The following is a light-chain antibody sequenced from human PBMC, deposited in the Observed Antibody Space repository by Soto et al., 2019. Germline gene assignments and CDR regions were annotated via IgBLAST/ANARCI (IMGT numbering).Light chain of an antibody. V-gene: IGLV2-14*01. CDR3: TSYTPIVTLGSV. Sequence: QSALTQPAAVSGSPGQSNTISCTGTSSDIGGYNSVSWYQQHPGRAPRLIIYEVTNRPSGVSNRFSASKSGNTASLTISGLQAEDEADYYCTSYTPIVTLGSVFGTG. CDR1: SSDIGGYNS. J-gene: IGLJ1*01. CDR2: EVT.